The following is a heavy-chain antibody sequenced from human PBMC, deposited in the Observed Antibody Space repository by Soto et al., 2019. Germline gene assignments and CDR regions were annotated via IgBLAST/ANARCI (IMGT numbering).Heavy chain of an antibody. CDR1: GGTFSTYS. V-gene: IGHV1-69*06. Sequence: SVKVSCKTSGGTFSTYSIVWVRQAPGEGLEWMGGIIPIFGTANYAQKFQDRVTITAGKSTNTAFMELSSLKSEDTAMYYCASSSGNNYGVGTNYYFDYWGQGTLVTVSS. J-gene: IGHJ4*02. CDR2: IIPIFGTA. D-gene: IGHD1-26*01. CDR3: ASSSGNNYGVGTNYYFDY.